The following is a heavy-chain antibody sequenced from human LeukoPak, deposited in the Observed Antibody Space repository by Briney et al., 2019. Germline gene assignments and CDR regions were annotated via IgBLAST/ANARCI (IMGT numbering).Heavy chain of an antibody. CDR2: IRYDETNR. CDR1: GFIFSSYG. V-gene: IGHV3-30*02. CDR3: AKGGTGEVTNFDY. J-gene: IGHJ4*02. D-gene: IGHD3-16*01. Sequence: HPGGSLRLSCAAGGFIFSSYGMHWLRLAPGKGLEWVSFIRYDETNRYYADSVKGRFTISRDNSKSTLYLQMNSLRAEDTAFYYCAKGGTGEVTNFDYWGQGTLVTVSS.